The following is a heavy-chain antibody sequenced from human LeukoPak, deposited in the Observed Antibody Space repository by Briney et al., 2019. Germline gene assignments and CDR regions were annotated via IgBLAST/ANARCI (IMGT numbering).Heavy chain of an antibody. CDR1: GFTLGSYA. CDR2: ISYDGSKK. J-gene: IGHJ4*02. D-gene: IGHD6-13*01. CDR3: AREDSSSWCIFDY. Sequence: GGSLRLSCAASGFTLGSYAMHWVRQAPGKGLEWLAVISYDGSKKYYADSVKGRFTISRDNSKNTLSLQMNGLSAEDTAVYYCAREDSSSWCIFDYWGQGTLVTVSS. V-gene: IGHV3-30-3*01.